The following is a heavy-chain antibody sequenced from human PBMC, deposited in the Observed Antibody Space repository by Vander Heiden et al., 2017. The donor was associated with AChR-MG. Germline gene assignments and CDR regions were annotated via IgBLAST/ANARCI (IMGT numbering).Heavy chain of an antibody. D-gene: IGHD3-10*01. CDR1: GGSISSYY. Sequence: QVQLQESGPGLVKPSETLSLTCTVSGGSISSYYWSWIRQPPGKGLEWIGYMFYSGITNHNPSLKSRVTISVDTSKNQFSLKLNSVTAADTAVYYCTSGRPGGRLTFDYWGQGTLVTVTS. CDR3: TSGRPGGRLTFDY. CDR2: MFYSGIT. V-gene: IGHV4-59*01. J-gene: IGHJ4*02.